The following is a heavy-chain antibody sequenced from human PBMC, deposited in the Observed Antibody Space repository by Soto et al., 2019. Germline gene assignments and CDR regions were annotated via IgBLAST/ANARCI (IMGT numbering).Heavy chain of an antibody. D-gene: IGHD1-26*01. Sequence: QVQLVQSGAEVKKPGASVKVSCKASGYTFTSYYMHWVRQAPGQGLEWMGIINPSGGSTSYAQKFQGRVTMTRDTSTSTVDMEVSSLRSEDTAVYYCAKPRQWELPYDAFDIWGQGTMVTVSS. V-gene: IGHV1-46*01. CDR1: GYTFTSYY. J-gene: IGHJ3*02. CDR2: INPSGGST. CDR3: AKPRQWELPYDAFDI.